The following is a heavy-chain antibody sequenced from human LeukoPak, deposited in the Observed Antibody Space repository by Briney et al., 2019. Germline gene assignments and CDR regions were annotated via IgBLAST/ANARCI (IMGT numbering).Heavy chain of an antibody. CDR1: GGTFSSYA. CDR3: AREDTAMAYYYYYMDV. Sequence: GASVKVSCKASGGTFSSYAISWVRQAPGQGLEWMGRIIPIFGTANYAQKFQGRVTITTDESTSTAYMELSSPRSEDTAVYYCAREDTAMAYYYYYMDVWGKGTTVTVSS. CDR2: IIPIFGTA. D-gene: IGHD5-18*01. J-gene: IGHJ6*03. V-gene: IGHV1-69*05.